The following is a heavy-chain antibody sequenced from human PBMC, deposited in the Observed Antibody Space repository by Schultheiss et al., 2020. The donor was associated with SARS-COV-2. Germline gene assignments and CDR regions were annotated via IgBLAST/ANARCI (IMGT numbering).Heavy chain of an antibody. J-gene: IGHJ1*01. CDR1: GGSISSYY. Sequence: SETLSLTCTVSGGSISSYYWSWIRQPPGKGLEWIGEINHSGSTNYNPSLKSRVTISVDTSKNQFSLKLSSVTAADTAVYYCARSGRYFQHWAQGTLVTVSS. CDR3: ARSGRYFQH. D-gene: IGHD1-1*01. V-gene: IGHV4-34*01. CDR2: INHSGST.